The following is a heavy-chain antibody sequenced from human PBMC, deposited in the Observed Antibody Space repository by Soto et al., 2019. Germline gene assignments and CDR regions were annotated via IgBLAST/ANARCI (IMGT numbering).Heavy chain of an antibody. CDR1: GYTFTRSG. J-gene: IGHJ6*02. CDR2: ISGYNGDT. Sequence: ASVKVSCKASGYTFTRSGISWVRQAPGQGLEWMGWISGYNGDTNYAQKFQGRVSMTIDTSTTTAYMELRSLRSDDTAVYYCAKNGQPPYYYYGLDVWGQGTKVTVSS. D-gene: IGHD2-8*01. V-gene: IGHV1-18*01. CDR3: AKNGQPPYYYYGLDV.